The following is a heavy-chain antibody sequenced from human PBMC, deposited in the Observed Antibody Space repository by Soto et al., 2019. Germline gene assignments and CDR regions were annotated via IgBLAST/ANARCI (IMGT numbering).Heavy chain of an antibody. CDR3: AIDSSSWSTNNWFDP. V-gene: IGHV4-39*02. CDR2: IYYSGST. CDR1: GGSVSSSSYY. Sequence: SETLSLTCTVSGGSVSSSSYYWGWIRQPPGKGLEWIGSIYYSGSTYYNPSLKSRVTISVDTSKNQFSLKLSSVTAADTAVYYCAIDSSSWSTNNWFDPWGQGTLVTVSS. D-gene: IGHD6-13*01. J-gene: IGHJ5*02.